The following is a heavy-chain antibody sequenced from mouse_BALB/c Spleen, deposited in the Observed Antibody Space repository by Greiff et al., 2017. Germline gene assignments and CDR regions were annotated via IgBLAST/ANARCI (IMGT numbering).Heavy chain of an antibody. Sequence: EVTVVESGGGLVQPGGSLKLSCEASGFTFSRYGMSWVRQTPDKRLELVATINSNGGSTYYPDSVKGRFTISRDNAKNTLYLQMSSLKSEDTAMYDCAGDDHYYGYGAMDDWGQGTSVTVSS. CDR2: INSNGGST. D-gene: IGHD1-2*01. V-gene: IGHV5-6-3*01. CDR1: GFTFSRYG. CDR3: AGDDHYYGYGAMDD. J-gene: IGHJ4*01.